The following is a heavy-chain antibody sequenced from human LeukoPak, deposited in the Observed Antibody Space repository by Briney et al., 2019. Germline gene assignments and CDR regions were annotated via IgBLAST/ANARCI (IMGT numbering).Heavy chain of an antibody. J-gene: IGHJ3*02. CDR1: GFTFSSYA. V-gene: IGHV3-30-3*01. CDR3: ARDDYSNYVQAFDI. Sequence: GGSLRLSCAASGFTFSSYAMHWVRQAPGKGLEWVAVISYDGSNKYYADSVKGRFTISRDNSKNTLYLQMNSLRAEDTAVYYCARDDYSNYVQAFDIWGQGTVVTVSS. D-gene: IGHD4-11*01. CDR2: ISYDGSNK.